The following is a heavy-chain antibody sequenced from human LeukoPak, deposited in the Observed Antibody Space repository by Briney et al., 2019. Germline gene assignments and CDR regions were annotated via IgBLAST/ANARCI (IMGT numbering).Heavy chain of an antibody. CDR2: IYTSGST. Sequence: SETLSLTCAVYGGSFSGYYWSWIRQPAGKGLEWVGRIYTSGSTNYNPSLKSRVTMSVDTSRNQFSMKLSSVTAADTAVYYCARDGRVGSFDYWGQGILVTVSS. D-gene: IGHD2-2*01. V-gene: IGHV4-4*07. CDR3: ARDGRVGSFDY. J-gene: IGHJ4*02. CDR1: GGSFSGYY.